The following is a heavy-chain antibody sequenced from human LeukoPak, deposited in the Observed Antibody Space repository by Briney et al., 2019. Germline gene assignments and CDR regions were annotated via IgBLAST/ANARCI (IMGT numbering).Heavy chain of an antibody. D-gene: IGHD2-21*02. CDR2: ISYDGSNK. V-gene: IGHV3-30*03. J-gene: IGHJ4*02. CDR3: ARGRPWGVVTALDY. Sequence: GGSLRLSCAASGFIFSNYGMNWVRQAPGKGLEWVAVISYDGSNKYYADSVKGRFNISRDNAKNTLYLQVNGLKTEDTAVYYCARGRPWGVVTALDYWGQGTLVTVSS. CDR1: GFIFSNYG.